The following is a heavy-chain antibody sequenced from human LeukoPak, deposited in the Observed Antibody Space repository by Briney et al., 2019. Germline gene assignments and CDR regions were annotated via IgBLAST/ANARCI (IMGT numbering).Heavy chain of an antibody. D-gene: IGHD6-6*01. CDR1: GGSISSYY. V-gene: IGHV4-59*01. CDR3: ARGSYSSTWYFFDY. CDR2: IYYTGTT. J-gene: IGHJ4*02. Sequence: KPSETLSLTCTVSGGSISSYYWSWIRQPPGMGLEWIGYIYYTGTTNYNPSLKSRVTISLDTSKNQFSLKLSSVTAADTAVYYCARGSYSSTWYFFDYWGQGTLVTVSS.